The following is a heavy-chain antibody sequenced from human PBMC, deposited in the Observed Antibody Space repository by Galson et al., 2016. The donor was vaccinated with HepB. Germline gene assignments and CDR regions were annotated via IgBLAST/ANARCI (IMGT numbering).Heavy chain of an antibody. D-gene: IGHD4-17*01. CDR3: SLATGTKTHSFAY. J-gene: IGHJ4*02. Sequence: PALVKPTQTLTLTCTFSGFSLSTSGVGVGWFRQPPGKALEWLALISSDDDQRHSPSLQSRLTITKDTSKNQLVLTMTNMDPVDTGTYYCSLATGTKTHSFAYWGQGTLVTVSS. CDR1: GFSLSTSGVG. CDR2: ISSDDDQ. V-gene: IGHV2-5*02.